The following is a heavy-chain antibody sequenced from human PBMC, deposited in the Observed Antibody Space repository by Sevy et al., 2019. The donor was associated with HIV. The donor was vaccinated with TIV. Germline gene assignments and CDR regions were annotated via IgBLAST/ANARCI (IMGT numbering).Heavy chain of an antibody. Sequence: GGSLRLSCAASGFTFSSYAMHWVRQAPGKGLEWVAVISYDGSNKYYADSVKGRFTISRDNSKNTRYLQMNSLRAEDTAVYYCARADRCSSTSCYTDYYYGMDVWGQGTTVTVSS. J-gene: IGHJ6*02. V-gene: IGHV3-30*04. CDR3: ARADRCSSTSCYTDYYYGMDV. CDR1: GFTFSSYA. CDR2: ISYDGSNK. D-gene: IGHD2-2*02.